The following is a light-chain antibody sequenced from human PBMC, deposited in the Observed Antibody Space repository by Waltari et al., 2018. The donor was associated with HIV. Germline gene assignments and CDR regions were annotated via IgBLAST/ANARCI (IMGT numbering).Light chain of an antibody. CDR2: STN. CDR1: SSNIGSNT. CDR3: AAWDDSLNGVV. Sequence: QSVLTQPPSASGTPGQTVTISCSGSSSNIGSNTVNWYQHLPGTAPKLLIYSTNQRPSGVHDRFSGSKSGTSASLAISGLQSEVEADYYCAAWDDSLNGVVFGGGTKLTVL. J-gene: IGLJ2*01. V-gene: IGLV1-44*01.